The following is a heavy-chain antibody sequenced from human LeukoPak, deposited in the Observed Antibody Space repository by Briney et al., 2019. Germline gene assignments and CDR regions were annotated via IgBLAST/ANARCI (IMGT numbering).Heavy chain of an antibody. CDR1: GITFSSYA. CDR3: VKMEGGRDY. V-gene: IGHV3-23*01. J-gene: IGHJ4*02. D-gene: IGHD1-1*01. Sequence: GGSLRLSCAVSGITFSSYAMSGVRQAPGKGLEWVSAISGSGGSTYYADSVKGRFTISRDNSKNTLYLQMNNLRAEDTAVYYCVKMEGGRDYWGQGALVTVSS. CDR2: ISGSGGST.